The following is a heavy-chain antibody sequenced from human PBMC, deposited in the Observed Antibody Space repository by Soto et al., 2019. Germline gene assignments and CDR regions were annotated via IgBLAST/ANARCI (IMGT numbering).Heavy chain of an antibody. D-gene: IGHD3-22*01. CDR2: ISSSSSYI. CDR3: ARDRQSGYSYGPDYYDSSGYYFFSY. V-gene: IGHV3-21*01. J-gene: IGHJ4*02. CDR1: GFTFSSYS. Sequence: GGSLRLSCAGSGFTFSSYSMNWVRQAPGKGLEWVSSISSSSSYIYYADSVKGRFTISRDNAKNSLYLQMNSLRAEDTAVYYCARDRQSGYSYGPDYYDSSGYYFFSYWGQGTLVTVSS.